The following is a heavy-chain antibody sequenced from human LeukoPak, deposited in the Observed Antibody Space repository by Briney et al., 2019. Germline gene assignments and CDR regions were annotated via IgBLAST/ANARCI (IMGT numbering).Heavy chain of an antibody. CDR2: IYTSGST. D-gene: IGHD6-13*01. CDR1: GGSFSGYY. V-gene: IGHV4-4*09. CDR3: ARLLGYSSTSWFDP. Sequence: PSETLSLTCAVYGGSFSGYYWSWIRQPPGKGLEWIGYIYTSGSTNYNPSLKSRVTISVDTSKNQFSLKLSSVTAADTAVYYCARLLGYSSTSWFDPWGQGTLVTVSS. J-gene: IGHJ5*02.